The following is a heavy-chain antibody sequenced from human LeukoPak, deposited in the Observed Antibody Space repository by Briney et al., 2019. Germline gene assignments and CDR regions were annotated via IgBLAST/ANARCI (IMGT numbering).Heavy chain of an antibody. D-gene: IGHD1-7*01. J-gene: IGHJ4*02. CDR1: ASISSYY. V-gene: IGHV4-59*01. CDR2: IYYTGST. Sequence: SETLSLTCTVSASISSYYWSWIRQPPGKGLEWIGYIYYTGSTNYNPSLKSRVTISLDTSKNQLSLELSSVTAADTAVYYCARSYWNYVNYWGQGTQVTVSS. CDR3: ARSYWNYVNY.